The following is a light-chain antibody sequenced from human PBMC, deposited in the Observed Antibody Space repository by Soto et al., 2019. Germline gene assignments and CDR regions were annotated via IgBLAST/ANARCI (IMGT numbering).Light chain of an antibody. CDR1: SSDVGGYNY. V-gene: IGLV2-14*01. J-gene: IGLJ1*01. Sequence: QSVLTQAASVSGSPGQSITISCTGTSSDVGGYNYVSWYQQYPGKAPKLMIYDVSNRPSGVSNRFSGSKSGNTASLTISGLQAEDEADYSCSSYTSSSTHVFGTGTKATVL. CDR3: SSYTSSSTHV. CDR2: DVS.